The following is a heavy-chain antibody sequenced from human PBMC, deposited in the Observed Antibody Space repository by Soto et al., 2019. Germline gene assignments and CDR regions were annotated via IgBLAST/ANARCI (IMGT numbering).Heavy chain of an antibody. J-gene: IGHJ6*03. D-gene: IGHD3-3*01. CDR1: VDSVSSNSAA. CDR3: ERSPPLSIRILGVVTPVYYNMDV. V-gene: IGHV6-1*01. CDR2: TYYRSKWYN. Sequence: SQTLSLTCAISVDSVSSNSAAWNWIRQSPSRGLEWLGRTYYRSKWYNDYAVSVKSRITINPDTSKNQFSLQLNSVTPEDTAVYYCERSPPLSIRILGVVTPVYYNMDVGGKGTPVTVPS.